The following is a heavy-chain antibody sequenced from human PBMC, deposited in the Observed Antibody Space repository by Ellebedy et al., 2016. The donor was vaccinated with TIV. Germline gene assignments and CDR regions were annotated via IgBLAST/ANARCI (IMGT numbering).Heavy chain of an antibody. Sequence: SETLSLTCTVSGGSISSSSHYWGWIRQPPGKGLEWIGTIYYNGNTYYKPSLKSRVTISADTSKNQFSLKLSSVTAADTAVYYCARRKYCSGGICYTDELDYWGQGSLVTVSS. CDR2: IYYNGNT. V-gene: IGHV4-39*01. CDR1: GGSISSSSHY. J-gene: IGHJ4*02. D-gene: IGHD2-8*02. CDR3: ARRKYCSGGICYTDELDY.